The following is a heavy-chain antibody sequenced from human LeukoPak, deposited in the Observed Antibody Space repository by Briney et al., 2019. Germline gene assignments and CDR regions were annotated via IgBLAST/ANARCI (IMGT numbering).Heavy chain of an antibody. CDR2: IYYSGST. D-gene: IGHD6-13*01. CDR3: ARVRSSSLDAFDI. CDR1: GGSISGYY. V-gene: IGHV4-59*01. Sequence: SETLSLTCTVSGGSISGYYWSWIRQPPGKGLEWIGYIYYSGSTNYNPSLKSRVTISVDTSKNQFSLKLSSVTAADTAVYYCARVRSSSLDAFDIWGQGTMVTVSS. J-gene: IGHJ3*02.